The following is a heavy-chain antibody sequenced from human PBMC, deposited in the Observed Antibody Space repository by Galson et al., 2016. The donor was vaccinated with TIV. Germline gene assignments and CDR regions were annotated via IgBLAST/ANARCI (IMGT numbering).Heavy chain of an antibody. V-gene: IGHV3-23*01. CDR3: AKGDITKVRGGSYDF. J-gene: IGHJ4*02. D-gene: IGHD3-10*01. Sequence: SLRLSCAASGFTFSNYAMTWVRQAPGKGLEWVSGILGTGDTTYYADSVKGRFTISRDNSKNTLHLQINSLRDDDTALYYCAKGDITKVRGGSYDFWGQGTLVTVSS. CDR1: GFTFSNYA. CDR2: ILGTGDTT.